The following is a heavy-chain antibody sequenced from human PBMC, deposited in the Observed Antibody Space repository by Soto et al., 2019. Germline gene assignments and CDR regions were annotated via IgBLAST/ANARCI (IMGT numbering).Heavy chain of an antibody. D-gene: IGHD4-17*01. V-gene: IGHV3-9*01. CDR3: AKDEDYGDYDPPTGYMDV. CDR1: GFTFDDYA. Sequence: EVQLVESGGGLVQPGRSLRLSCAASGFTFDDYAMHWVWQAPGKGLEWVSGISWNSGSIGYADSVKGRFTIPRDNAKNSLYLQMNSLRAEDTALYYCAKDEDYGDYDPPTGYMDVWGKGTTVTVSS. CDR2: ISWNSGSI. J-gene: IGHJ6*03.